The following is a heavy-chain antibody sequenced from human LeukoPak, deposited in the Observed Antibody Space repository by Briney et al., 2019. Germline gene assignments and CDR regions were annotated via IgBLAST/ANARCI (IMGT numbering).Heavy chain of an antibody. V-gene: IGHV4-39*01. CDR1: GGSISSSTYY. CDR2: FYYSGNT. CDR3: ARKYSYYYYMDV. J-gene: IGHJ6*03. Sequence: SETLSLTCTVSGGSISSSTYYWGWIRHPPGKGLEWSGRFYYSGNTYYNPSLKSRVTISVDTSKHQFSLKLSSATAADTAVYYCARKYSYYYYMDVWGTGTTVTISS.